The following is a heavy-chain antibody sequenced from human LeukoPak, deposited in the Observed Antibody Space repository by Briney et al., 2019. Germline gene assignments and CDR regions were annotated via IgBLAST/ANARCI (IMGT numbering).Heavy chain of an antibody. CDR3: AKSVYHSGNY. CDR1: GFTFSIYG. Sequence: PGGSLRLSCAASGFTFSIYGMHWVRQAPGKGLEWVAFVRYDGGNEYYEASVKGRFTISRDNSKNTLYLQMNSLRAEDTAVYYCAKSVYHSGNYWGQGTLVTVSS. V-gene: IGHV3-30*02. CDR2: VRYDGGNE. D-gene: IGHD3-10*01. J-gene: IGHJ4*02.